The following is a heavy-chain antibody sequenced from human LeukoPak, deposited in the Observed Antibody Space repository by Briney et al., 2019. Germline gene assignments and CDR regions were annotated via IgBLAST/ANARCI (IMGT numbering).Heavy chain of an antibody. CDR2: IYTSGST. J-gene: IGHJ6*03. D-gene: IGHD2-2*01. CDR3: ARAGKYCSSTSCYPPYYYYYMDV. CDR1: GGSISSYY. Sequence: SETLSLTCTVSGGSISSYYWSWIRQPAGKGLEWIGRIYTSGSTNYNPSLKSRVTMLVDTSKNQFSLKLSSVTAADTAVYYCARAGKYCSSTSCYPPYYYYYMDVWGKGTTVTVSS. V-gene: IGHV4-4*07.